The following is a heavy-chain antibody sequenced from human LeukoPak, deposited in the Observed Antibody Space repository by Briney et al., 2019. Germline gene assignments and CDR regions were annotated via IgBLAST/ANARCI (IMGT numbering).Heavy chain of an antibody. Sequence: GGSLRLSCAASGFTVSTNYISWVRQAPGTGLEWVSVFYPAGTTYYADSVKGRFTISRDNSENTPSLQMNSLRAEDTAIYYCVRERTGRGAFDIWGQGTMVTVSS. CDR3: VRERTGRGAFDI. V-gene: IGHV3-53*01. CDR1: GFTVSTNY. J-gene: IGHJ3*02. D-gene: IGHD3/OR15-3a*01. CDR2: FYPAGTT.